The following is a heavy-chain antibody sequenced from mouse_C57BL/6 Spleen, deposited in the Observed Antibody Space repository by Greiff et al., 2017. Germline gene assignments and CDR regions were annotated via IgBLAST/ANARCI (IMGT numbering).Heavy chain of an antibody. D-gene: IGHD2-14*01. V-gene: IGHV1-82*01. J-gene: IGHJ2*01. CDR3: ARSGYDGPDY. CDR1: GYAFSSSW. CDR2: IYPGDGDT. Sequence: QVQLQQSGPELVKPGASVKISCKASGYAFSSSWMNWVKQRPGKGLEWIGRIYPGDGDTNYNGKFKGKATLTADKSSSTAYMQLSSLPSEDSAVYFCARSGYDGPDYGGQGTTLTVSS.